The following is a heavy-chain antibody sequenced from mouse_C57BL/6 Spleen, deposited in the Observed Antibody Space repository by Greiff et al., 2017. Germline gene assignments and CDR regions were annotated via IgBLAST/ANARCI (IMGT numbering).Heavy chain of an antibody. V-gene: IGHV1-55*01. D-gene: IGHD2-5*01. Sequence: QVQLQQPGAELVKPGASVKMSCKASGYTFTSYWITWVKQRPGQGLEWIGDLYPGSGSTNYNEKFKSKATLTVDTSTSTAYMQLSSLTSEDSAVYCCARYSNYEGHWGQVTTLTVSS. J-gene: IGHJ2*01. CDR2: LYPGSGST. CDR3: ARYSNYEGH. CDR1: GYTFTSYW.